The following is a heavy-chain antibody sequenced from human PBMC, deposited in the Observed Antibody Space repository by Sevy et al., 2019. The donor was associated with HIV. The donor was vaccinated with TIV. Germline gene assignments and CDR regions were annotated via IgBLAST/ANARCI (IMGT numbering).Heavy chain of an antibody. D-gene: IGHD2-21*01. CDR2: INEDGSTK. V-gene: IGHV3-7*01. J-gene: IGHJ4*02. Sequence: GGSLRLSCAASGFNIRVYWMLWVRQAPGKGLEWVANINEDGSTKYYLESVKGRFTISRDNAENSVFLQMNSLRVEHTAVYYCVRALFKADSLWGQGTLVTVSS. CDR3: VRALFKADSL. CDR1: GFNIRVYW.